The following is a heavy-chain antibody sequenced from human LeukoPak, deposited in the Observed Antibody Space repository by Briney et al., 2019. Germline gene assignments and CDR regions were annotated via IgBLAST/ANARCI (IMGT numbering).Heavy chain of an antibody. CDR2: INSESSYI. CDR3: ARIGGGAGYKSNYYMDV. V-gene: IGHV3-21*01. CDR1: GFAFSTYS. J-gene: IGHJ6*03. Sequence: GGSLRLSCAASGFAFSTYSMNWVRQAPGKGLEWVSAINSESSYIYYADSVKGRFTSRDNAKKSLYLQMNSLRAEDTAVYFCARIGGGAGYKSNYYMDVWGRGTMVTVSS. D-gene: IGHD5-24*01.